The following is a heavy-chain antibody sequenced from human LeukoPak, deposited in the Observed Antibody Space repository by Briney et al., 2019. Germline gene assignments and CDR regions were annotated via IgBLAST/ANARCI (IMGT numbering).Heavy chain of an antibody. Sequence: SETLSLTCTVSGGSISSYYWSWIRQPPGKGLEWIGYIYYSGSINYDPSLKSRVTISVDTSENQFSLKLSSVTAADTAVYYCARADLGRHFDYWGQGTLVTVSS. CDR2: IYYSGSI. CDR1: GGSISSYY. J-gene: IGHJ4*02. D-gene: IGHD1-26*01. V-gene: IGHV4-59*08. CDR3: ARADLGRHFDY.